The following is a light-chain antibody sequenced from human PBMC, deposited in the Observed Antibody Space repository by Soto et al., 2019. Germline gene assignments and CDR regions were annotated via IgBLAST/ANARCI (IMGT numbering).Light chain of an antibody. CDR1: SSDVGGYNY. J-gene: IGLJ3*02. Sequence: QSALTQPASVSGSPEQSITISCTGTSSDVGGYNYVSWYQQHPGKAPKLMINYVSNRPSGVSNRFSGSKSGNTASLTISGLQAEDEAAYYCTSYTSSGIWVFGGGTKVTVL. CDR2: YVS. V-gene: IGLV2-14*01. CDR3: TSYTSSGIWV.